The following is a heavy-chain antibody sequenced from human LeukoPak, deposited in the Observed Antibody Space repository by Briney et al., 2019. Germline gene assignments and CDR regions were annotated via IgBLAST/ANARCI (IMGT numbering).Heavy chain of an antibody. V-gene: IGHV3-21*01. J-gene: IGHJ4*02. CDR1: GFTFSSYS. Sequence: GGSLRLSCAASGFTFSSYSMNWVRQAPGKGLVWVSSISSSSSYIYYADSVKGRFTISRDNAKNSLYLQMNSLRAEDTAVYYCARVRFLDPSDYWGQGTLVTVSS. CDR3: ARVRFLDPSDY. CDR2: ISSSSSYI. D-gene: IGHD3-3*01.